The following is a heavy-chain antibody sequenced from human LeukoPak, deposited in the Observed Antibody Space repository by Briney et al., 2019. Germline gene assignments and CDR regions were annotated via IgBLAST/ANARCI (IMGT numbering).Heavy chain of an antibody. V-gene: IGHV3-66*01. J-gene: IGHJ4*02. CDR1: GFTVSNNY. CDR2: IYSGGNT. CDR3: TTVSSRRFDY. Sequence: GGSLTLSCAASGFTVSNNYMSWVRQAPGKGLEWVSIIYSGGNTYYADSLKGRFSISRDNSKNTLYLQMNSLRAEDTAVYYCTTVSSRRFDYWGQGTPVTVSS.